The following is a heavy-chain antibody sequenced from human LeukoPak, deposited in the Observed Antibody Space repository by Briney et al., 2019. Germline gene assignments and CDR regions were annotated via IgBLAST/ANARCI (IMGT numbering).Heavy chain of an antibody. CDR3: ARYYYDFWSGYYKSGDNNWFDP. Sequence: PSETLSLTCAVYGGSFSGYYWSWIRPPPGKGLEWIGEINHSGSTNYNPSLKSRVTISVDTSKNQFSLKLSSVTAADTAVYYCARYYYDFWSGYYKSGDNNWFDPWGQGTLVTVSS. V-gene: IGHV4-34*01. J-gene: IGHJ5*02. CDR1: GGSFSGYY. CDR2: INHSGST. D-gene: IGHD3-3*01.